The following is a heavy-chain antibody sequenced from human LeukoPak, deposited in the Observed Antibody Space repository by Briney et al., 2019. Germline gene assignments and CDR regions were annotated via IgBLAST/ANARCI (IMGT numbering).Heavy chain of an antibody. D-gene: IGHD3-10*01. CDR1: GGSISSYY. J-gene: IGHJ4*02. CDR2: IYYSGST. V-gene: IGHV4-59*01. CDR3: ARSGRITNFDY. Sequence: PSETLSLTCTVSGGSISSYYWSWIRQPPGKGLEWIGYIYYSGSTNYNPSLKSRVTISVDTSKNQFSLKLSSVTAADTAVYYCARSGRITNFDYWGQGTLVTVSS.